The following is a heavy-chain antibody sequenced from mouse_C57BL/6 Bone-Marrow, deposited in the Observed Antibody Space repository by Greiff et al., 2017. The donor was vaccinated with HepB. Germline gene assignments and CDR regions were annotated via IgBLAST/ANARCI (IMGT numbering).Heavy chain of an antibody. J-gene: IGHJ2*01. Sequence: VQLQQSGAELVKPGASVKVSCKASGYTFTSYWMQWVKQRPGQGLEWIGEIDPSDSYTNYNQKFKGKATLTVDTSSSTAYMQLSSLTSEDSAVYYCARCYYSNPYYFDYWGQGTTLTVSS. D-gene: IGHD2-5*01. V-gene: IGHV1-50*01. CDR3: ARCYYSNPYYFDY. CDR2: IDPSDSYT. CDR1: GYTFTSYW.